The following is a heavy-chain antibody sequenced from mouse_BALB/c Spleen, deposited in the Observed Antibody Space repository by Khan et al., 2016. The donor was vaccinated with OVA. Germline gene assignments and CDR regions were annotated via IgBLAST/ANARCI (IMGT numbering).Heavy chain of an antibody. Sequence: LEVSGAELAKPGASVKMSCKASGYTFTDYWIHWVKKRPGQGLEWIGYINPSTGYTEYNHKFKDKATLTADKSSSTAYMQLSSLTSEDSAVYYCASGGYGSFAYWGQGTLVTVSA. J-gene: IGHJ3*01. CDR3: ASGGYGSFAY. CDR2: INPSTGYT. V-gene: IGHV1-7*01. CDR1: GYTFTDYW. D-gene: IGHD2-2*01.